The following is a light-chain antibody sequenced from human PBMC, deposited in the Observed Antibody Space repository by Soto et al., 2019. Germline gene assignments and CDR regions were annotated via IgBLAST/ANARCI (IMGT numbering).Light chain of an antibody. CDR1: QSVDSNY. CDR3: QQYGSSPLIS. V-gene: IGKV3-20*01. CDR2: GAS. J-gene: IGKJ5*01. Sequence: EIVLTQSPGTLSLSPGEEATLSYRASQSVDSNYLAWYQQKPGQTPRLLIFGASKRATGIPDRFSGSGSGRDFTLTISGLEPEDFAVYYCQQYGSSPLISFGQGTRLEIK.